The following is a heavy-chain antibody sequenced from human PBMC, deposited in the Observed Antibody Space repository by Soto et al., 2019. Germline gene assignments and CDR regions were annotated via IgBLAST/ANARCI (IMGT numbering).Heavy chain of an antibody. V-gene: IGHV4-34*01. J-gene: IGHJ6*02. CDR1: GGSFRVYS. CDR3: ARGRKKRHLYNYGMDV. CDR2: ISDSGGT. Sequence: QVQLQQWGAGLLKPSETLSLTCAVYGGSFRVYSWNWLRHSPGKGLAWIGEISDSGGTKYNPSLESRVALSVDTSKNQFSLQLSSVTSADTAVYFCARGRKKRHLYNYGMDVWGQGTTVTVSS.